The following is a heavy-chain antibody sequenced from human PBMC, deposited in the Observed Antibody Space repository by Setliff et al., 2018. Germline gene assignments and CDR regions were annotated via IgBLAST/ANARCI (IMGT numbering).Heavy chain of an antibody. D-gene: IGHD2-8*02. CDR2: IYRTGST. Sequence: SETLSLTCVVSRGSISSNNWWSWVRQSPGKGLEWIGEIYRTGSTSYNPSLESRVTMSIDHYKNQFSLKLNSVTAADTAVYYCARAPATLVGMDVWGQGTTVTVSS. V-gene: IGHV4-4*02. CDR1: RGSISSNNW. CDR3: ARAPATLVGMDV. J-gene: IGHJ6*02.